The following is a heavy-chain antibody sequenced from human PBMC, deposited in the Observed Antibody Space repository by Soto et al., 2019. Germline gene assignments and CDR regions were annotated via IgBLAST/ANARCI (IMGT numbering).Heavy chain of an antibody. CDR1: GYTFTGYY. CDR3: ARVIAIFGVAPWGMDV. V-gene: IGHV1-2*02. Sequence: ASVKVSSKACGYTFTGYYMQWVGQTPGQGLEWMGWINPSSGGTNYAQKFPGRVTMTGATSISTASLELSRRRYDDTAVFCGARVIAIFGVAPWGMDVWGQGTTVTVAS. D-gene: IGHD3-3*01. J-gene: IGHJ6*01. CDR2: INPSSGGT.